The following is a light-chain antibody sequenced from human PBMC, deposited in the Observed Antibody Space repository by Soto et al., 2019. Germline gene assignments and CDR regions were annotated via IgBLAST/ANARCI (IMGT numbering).Light chain of an antibody. J-gene: IGLJ1*01. CDR3: SSYIPNNSTYV. Sequence: QSALTQPASVSGSPGQSITISCTGTSSDVGGYNYVSWYQHHPGKAPKRMIHDVSNRPSGVSNRFSGSKSGNTASLTISGLQAEDEADYYCSSYIPNNSTYVFGTGTKV. CDR1: SSDVGGYNY. V-gene: IGLV2-14*03. CDR2: DVS.